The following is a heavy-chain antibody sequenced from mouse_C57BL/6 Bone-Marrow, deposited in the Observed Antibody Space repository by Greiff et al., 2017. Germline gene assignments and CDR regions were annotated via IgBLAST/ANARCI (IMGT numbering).Heavy chain of an antibody. Sequence: QVQLQQSGAELARPGASVKLSCKASGYTFTSYGISWVKQRTGQGLEWIGEIYPRSGNTYYNEKFKGKATLTADKSSSTAYMELRSLTSEDSAVYFCARGRSYYYGSGYLAWFAYWGQGTLVTVSA. J-gene: IGHJ3*01. CDR1: GYTFTSYG. V-gene: IGHV1-81*01. CDR3: ARGRSYYYGSGYLAWFAY. CDR2: IYPRSGNT. D-gene: IGHD1-1*01.